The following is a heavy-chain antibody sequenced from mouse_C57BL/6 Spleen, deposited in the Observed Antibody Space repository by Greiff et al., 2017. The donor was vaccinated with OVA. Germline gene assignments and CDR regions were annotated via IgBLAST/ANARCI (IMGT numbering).Heavy chain of an antibody. Sequence: EVKVVESGGGLVQPKGSLKLSCAASGFSFNTYAMNWVRQAPGKGLEWVARIRSKSNNYATYYADSVKDRFTISRDDSESMLYLQMNNLKTEDTAMYYCVRLPGSSPHWYFDVWGTGTTVTVSS. J-gene: IGHJ1*03. CDR2: IRSKSNNYAT. CDR1: GFSFNTYA. CDR3: VRLPGSSPHWYFDV. D-gene: IGHD1-1*01. V-gene: IGHV10-1*01.